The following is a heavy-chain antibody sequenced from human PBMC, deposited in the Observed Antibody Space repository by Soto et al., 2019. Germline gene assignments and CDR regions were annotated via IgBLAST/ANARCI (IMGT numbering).Heavy chain of an antibody. Sequence: QPGGSLRLSCAASGFTFSSYAMHWVRQAPGKGLEWVAVISYDGSNKYYADSVKGRFTISRDNSKNTLYLQMNSLRAEDTAVYYCARDGGYSYGWVGAFDIWGQGTMVTVSS. J-gene: IGHJ3*02. CDR3: ARDGGYSYGWVGAFDI. D-gene: IGHD5-18*01. CDR1: GFTFSSYA. CDR2: ISYDGSNK. V-gene: IGHV3-30-3*01.